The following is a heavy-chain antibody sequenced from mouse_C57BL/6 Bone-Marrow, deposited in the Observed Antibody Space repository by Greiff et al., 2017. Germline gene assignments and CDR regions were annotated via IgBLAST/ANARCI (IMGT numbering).Heavy chain of an antibody. CDR3: ASPYGSSSYWYFDV. Sequence: EVKVEESGGGLVQPGGSLKLSCAASGIDFSRYWMSWVRRAPGKGLEWIGEINPDSSTINYAPSLKDKFIISRDNAKNTLYLQMSKVRSEDTALYYCASPYGSSSYWYFDVWGTGTTVTVSS. J-gene: IGHJ1*03. CDR2: INPDSSTI. CDR1: GIDFSRYW. V-gene: IGHV4-1*01. D-gene: IGHD1-1*01.